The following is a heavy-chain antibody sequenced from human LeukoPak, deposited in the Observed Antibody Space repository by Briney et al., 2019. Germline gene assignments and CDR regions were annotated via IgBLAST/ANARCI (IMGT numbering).Heavy chain of an antibody. D-gene: IGHD1-7*01. V-gene: IGHV4-61*02. Sequence: PSETLSLTCTVCGGSISSGSYYWSWIRQPAGKGLEWIGRIYTGGSTNYNPSLKSRVTISVDTSKNQFSLKLSSVTAADAAVYYCARGLGLPDAFDIWGQGTMVTVSS. J-gene: IGHJ3*02. CDR1: GGSISSGSYY. CDR3: ARGLGLPDAFDI. CDR2: IYTGGST.